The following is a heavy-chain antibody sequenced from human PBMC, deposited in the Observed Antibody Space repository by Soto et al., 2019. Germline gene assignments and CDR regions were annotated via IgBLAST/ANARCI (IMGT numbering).Heavy chain of an antibody. CDR3: GRLGSGYIGYDWDY. D-gene: IGHD5-12*01. Sequence: HLQLQESGPGLVKPSETLSLTCTVSVGSISSSCYYWGWIRQPPGKGLEWIWSIYYSGSTSYNPSLKSRVTISVDTSKNQFSLKLSSVTAADTSVYYCGRLGSGYIGYDWDYWGQGTLVTVSS. V-gene: IGHV4-39*01. CDR1: VGSISSSCYY. CDR2: IYYSGST. J-gene: IGHJ4*02.